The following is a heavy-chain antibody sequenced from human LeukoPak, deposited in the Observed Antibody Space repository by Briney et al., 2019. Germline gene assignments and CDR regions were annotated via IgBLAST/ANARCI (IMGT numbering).Heavy chain of an antibody. CDR2: ITGSGGNT. CDR3: AKWGDYDVLTGYYVSDY. Sequence: GGSLRLSCAASGFTFSNYAMSWVRQAPGKGLEWVSAITGSGGNTYYADSVKGRFTISRDNSKNPLYLQMNSLRAEDTAVYYCAKWGDYDVLTGYYVSDYWGQGTLVTVSS. CDR1: GFTFSNYA. D-gene: IGHD3-9*01. V-gene: IGHV3-23*01. J-gene: IGHJ4*02.